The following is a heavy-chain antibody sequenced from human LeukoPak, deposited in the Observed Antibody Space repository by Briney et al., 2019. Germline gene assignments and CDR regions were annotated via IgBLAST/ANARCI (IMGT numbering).Heavy chain of an antibody. J-gene: IGHJ4*02. V-gene: IGHV3-23*01. CDR2: ISGSGGST. D-gene: IGHD3-10*01. Sequence: GGSLRPSCAASGFTFSSYAMSWVRQAPGKGLEWVSAISGSGGSTYYADSVKGRFTISRDNSKNTLYLQMNSLTAEDTAVYYCARPGKDYYGSGSYYGYWGQGTLVTVSS. CDR1: GFTFSSYA. CDR3: ARPGKDYYGSGSYYGY.